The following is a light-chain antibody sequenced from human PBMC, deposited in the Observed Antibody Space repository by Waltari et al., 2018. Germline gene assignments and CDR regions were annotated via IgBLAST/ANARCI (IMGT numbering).Light chain of an antibody. CDR1: QSVLYSSNNLNY. V-gene: IGKV4-1*01. J-gene: IGKJ1*01. Sequence: DIVMIQSPASLAVSLGERATINCKSSQSVLYSSNNLNYLAWYQQKPGQPPKLLIYWASTRESGVPDRFSGSGSGTDFTLTISSLQAEDVAVYYCQQYNSYSWTFGQGTKVEIK. CDR2: WAS. CDR3: QQYNSYSWT.